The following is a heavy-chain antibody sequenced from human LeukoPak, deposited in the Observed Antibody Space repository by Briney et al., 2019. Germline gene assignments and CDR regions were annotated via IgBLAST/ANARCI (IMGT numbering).Heavy chain of an antibody. CDR2: IKHDGSEK. CDR3: ARTLGYCSSTNCFLTFDY. D-gene: IGHD2-2*01. J-gene: IGHJ4*02. Sequence: PGGFLRLSCAASGFTFSSYWMTWVRQAPGKGLEWVANIKHDGSEKYYVDSVKGRFTISRDNAKNSLYLQMNSLRAEDTAVYYCARTLGYCSSTNCFLTFDYWGQGTLVTVSS. CDR1: GFTFSSYW. V-gene: IGHV3-7*04.